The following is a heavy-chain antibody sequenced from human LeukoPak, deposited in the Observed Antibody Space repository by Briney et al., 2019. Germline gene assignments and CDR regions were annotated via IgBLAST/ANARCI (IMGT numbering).Heavy chain of an antibody. CDR3: ARDGPDWDY. J-gene: IGHJ4*02. CDR2: ISSSSSYI. D-gene: IGHD3/OR15-3a*01. Sequence: GGSLRLSCAASGFTFSNYAIHWVRQAPGKGLEWVSSISSSSSYIYYADSVKGRFTISRDNSKNTLYLQMNSLRAEDTAVYYCARDGPDWDYWGQGTLVTVSS. CDR1: GFTFSNYA. V-gene: IGHV3-21*01.